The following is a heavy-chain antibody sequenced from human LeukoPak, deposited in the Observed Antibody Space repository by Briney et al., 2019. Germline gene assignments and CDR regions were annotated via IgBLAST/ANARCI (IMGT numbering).Heavy chain of an antibody. CDR1: GFTFDDYA. D-gene: IGHD6-13*01. V-gene: IGHV3-9*01. Sequence: PGGSLRLSCAASGFTFDDYAMHWVRQAPGKGLGWVSGISWNSCSIGYADSVKGRFTISRDNAKNSLYLQMNSLRAEDTALYYCAKDILQHLHVADAFDIWGQGTMVTVSS. CDR3: AKDILQHLHVADAFDI. CDR2: ISWNSCSI. J-gene: IGHJ3*02.